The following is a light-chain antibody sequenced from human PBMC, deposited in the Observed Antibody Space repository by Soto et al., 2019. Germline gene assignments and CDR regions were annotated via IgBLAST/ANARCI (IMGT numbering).Light chain of an antibody. CDR2: DVS. Sequence: QSALTQPRAVSGSPGQSVTISCTGTSSDVGGYNYVSWYQQHPGKAPKLMIYDVSKRPSGVPDRFSGSKSGYTASLTISGLQAEDEADYYCCSYAGSYTWVVFVGGTKLTVL. V-gene: IGLV2-11*01. CDR3: CSYAGSYTWVV. CDR1: SSDVGGYNY. J-gene: IGLJ2*01.